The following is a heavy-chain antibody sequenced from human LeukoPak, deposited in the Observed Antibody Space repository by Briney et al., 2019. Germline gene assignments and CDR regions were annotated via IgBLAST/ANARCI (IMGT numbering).Heavy chain of an antibody. V-gene: IGHV3-30*18. Sequence: GGSLRLSCAASGFTFSSYGMHWVRPAPGKGLEWVAVISYDGSNKYYADSVKGRFTISRDNSRNTLYLELNSLRPEDTAIYYCAKPRTTGLGWAQFDYWGQGSLVTVSS. CDR2: ISYDGSNK. CDR1: GFTFSSYG. J-gene: IGHJ4*02. CDR3: AKPRTTGLGWAQFDY. D-gene: IGHD2-8*02.